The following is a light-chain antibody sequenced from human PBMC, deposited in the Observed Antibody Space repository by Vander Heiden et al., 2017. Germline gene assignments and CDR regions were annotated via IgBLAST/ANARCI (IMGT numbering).Light chain of an antibody. CDR3: QQGYTSPAVS. Sequence: DIEMTQSTSSLCASVGDSLHLPWRASQPLSTYLNWYQQKPGKAPSLLIYAAYSLQSGVPSRFSGSGSGTDFTLTISSLHLEDVAAYYCQQGYTSPAVSFGGGTKVEIK. J-gene: IGKJ4*01. CDR2: AAY. CDR1: QPLSTY. V-gene: IGKV1-39*01.